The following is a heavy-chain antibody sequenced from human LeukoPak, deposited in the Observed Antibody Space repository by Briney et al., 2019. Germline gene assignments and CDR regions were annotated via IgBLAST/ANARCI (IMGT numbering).Heavy chain of an antibody. CDR1: GYSFTNYW. D-gene: IGHD5-24*01. CDR2: IYPGDSDT. J-gene: IGHJ4*02. V-gene: IGHV5-51*01. CDR3: ARRRDGYNYYFDY. Sequence: GESLKISCQGSGYSFTNYWIGWVRQMPGKGLEWMGIIYPGDSDTRYSPSFQGQVTISADKSISTAYLQWSSPKASDTAMYYCARRRDGYNYYFDYWGQGTLVTVSS.